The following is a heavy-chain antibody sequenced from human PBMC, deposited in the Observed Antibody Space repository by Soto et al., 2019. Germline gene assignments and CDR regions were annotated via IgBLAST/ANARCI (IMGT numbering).Heavy chain of an antibody. CDR1: GFTFGDYA. CDR2: IRGKAYGGTT. J-gene: IGHJ4*02. V-gene: IGHV3-49*03. D-gene: IGHD3-22*01. Sequence: PGGSLRLSCTASGFTFGDYAMSWFRRAPGKGLEWVGFIRGKAYGGTTEYAASVKGRFTISRDDSKSIAYLQMNSLKTEDTAVYYCTRGYDSSSYYALPFDYWGQGTLVTVSS. CDR3: TRGYDSSSYYALPFDY.